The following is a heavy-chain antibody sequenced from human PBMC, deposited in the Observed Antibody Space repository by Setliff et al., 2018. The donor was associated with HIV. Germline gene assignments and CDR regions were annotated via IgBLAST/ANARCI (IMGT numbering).Heavy chain of an antibody. CDR3: ARMSGHIVVVTATDAFDI. CDR1: GGTFSSYA. V-gene: IGHV1-69*05. D-gene: IGHD2-21*02. J-gene: IGHJ3*02. Sequence: SVKVSCKASGGTFSSYAISWVRQAPGQGLEWMGGIIPIFGTANYAQKFQGRVTITTDESTSTAYVELSSLRSEDTAVYYCARMSGHIVVVTATDAFDIWGQGTMVTVS. CDR2: IIPIFGTA.